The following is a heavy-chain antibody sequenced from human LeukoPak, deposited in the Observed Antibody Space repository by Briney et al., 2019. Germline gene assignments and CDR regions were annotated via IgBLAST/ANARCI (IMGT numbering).Heavy chain of an antibody. J-gene: IGHJ5*02. Sequence: PSETLSLTCAVYGGSFSGYYWSFIRQPPGKGLEWIGEINHSRSTNYNPSLKSRVTISVDTSRNQFSLKLSSVTAADTAIYYCARHHCSSSSCYFDPWGQGTLVTVSS. CDR3: ARHHCSSSSCYFDP. CDR2: INHSRST. CDR1: GGSFSGYY. V-gene: IGHV4-34*01. D-gene: IGHD2-2*01.